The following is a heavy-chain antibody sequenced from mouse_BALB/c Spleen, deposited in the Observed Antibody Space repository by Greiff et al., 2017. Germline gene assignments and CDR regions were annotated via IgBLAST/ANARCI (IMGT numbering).Heavy chain of an antibody. Sequence: VQLKESGAELVKPGASVKLSCTASGFNIKDTYMHWVKQRPEQGLEWIGRIDPANGNTKYDPKFQGKATITADTSSNTAYLQLSSLTSEDTAVYYCARGEGNYGPAWFAYWGQGTLVTVSA. CDR1: GFNIKDTY. CDR2: IDPANGNT. CDR3: ARGEGNYGPAWFAY. J-gene: IGHJ3*01. V-gene: IGHV14-3*02. D-gene: IGHD2-1*01.